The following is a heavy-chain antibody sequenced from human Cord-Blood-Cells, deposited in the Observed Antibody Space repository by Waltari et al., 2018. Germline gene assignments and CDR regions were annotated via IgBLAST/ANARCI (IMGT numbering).Heavy chain of an antibody. J-gene: IGHJ3*02. D-gene: IGHD3-10*01. CDR3: ARSPRITMVRGDYAFDI. V-gene: IGHV1-69*01. CDR2: ISPNVGTA. Sequence: QVQLVQSGAEVKKPGSSVKVSCKASGGTFSSYAISWVRQAPGQGLGWMGGISPNVGTANYAQKFQGRVTITADEATSTAYMELSSLRSEDTAVYYCARSPRITMVRGDYAFDIWGQGTMVTVSS. CDR1: GGTFSSYA.